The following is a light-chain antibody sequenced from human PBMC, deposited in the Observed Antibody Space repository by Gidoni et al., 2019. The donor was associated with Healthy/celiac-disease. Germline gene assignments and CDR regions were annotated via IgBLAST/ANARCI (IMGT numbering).Light chain of an antibody. CDR1: QSISSY. CDR2: AAS. CDR3: QGSYSTPPYT. J-gene: IGKJ2*01. V-gene: IGKV1-39*01. Sequence: DIQMTQSQSSLSASAGDRVTITCRASQSISSYLNWYQQKPGKAPKLLIYAASSWQSGVPSRFSGSRSGTDFALAISSLQPEDFATYYCQGSYSTPPYTFGQGTKLEIK.